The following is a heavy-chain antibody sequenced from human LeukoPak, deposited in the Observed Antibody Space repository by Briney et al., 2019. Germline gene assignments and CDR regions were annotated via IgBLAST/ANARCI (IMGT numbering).Heavy chain of an antibody. CDR3: ATYRQVLLPFEA. V-gene: IGHV3-23*01. CDR1: GFTFSTFA. CDR2: IFPSGDEI. D-gene: IGHD5-18*01. Sequence: QTGGSLRLSCAASGFTFSTFAMIWVRQPPGKGLEWVASIFPSGDEIHYADSVRRRFTIFIYNSNITLLLQMNALMAEDTAIYYCATYRQVLLPFEAWGQRTLVTVSS. J-gene: IGHJ5*02.